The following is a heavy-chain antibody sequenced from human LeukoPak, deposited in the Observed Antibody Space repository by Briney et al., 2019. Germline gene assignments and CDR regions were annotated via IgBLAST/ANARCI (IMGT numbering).Heavy chain of an antibody. J-gene: IGHJ6*04. Sequence: GGSLRLSCTASGFTFDDYALHWVRQAPGKGLQWVSLITWEGRNTFYADSVKGRFTISRDNAKNSLYLQMNSLRAEDTAVYYCAELGITMIGGVWGKGTTVTISS. CDR2: ITWEGRNT. CDR3: AELGITMIGGV. V-gene: IGHV3-43D*03. CDR1: GFTFDDYA. D-gene: IGHD3-10*02.